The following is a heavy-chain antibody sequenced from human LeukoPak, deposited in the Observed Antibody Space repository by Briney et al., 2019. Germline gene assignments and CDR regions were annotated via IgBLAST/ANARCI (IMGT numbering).Heavy chain of an antibody. CDR2: FWSDGRQK. CDR3: ARDDDGSGKYGQLY. J-gene: IGHJ4*02. V-gene: IGHV3-33*01. CDR1: GFIFGNYG. D-gene: IGHD3-10*01. Sequence: GGSLRLSCAASGFIFGNYGFHWVRQAPGKGLEWVAVFWSDGRQKYYVDSVKGRFTVSRDTSKKTVYLQMNSLRAEDTAVYYCARDDDGSGKYGQLYWGQGTLVTVSS.